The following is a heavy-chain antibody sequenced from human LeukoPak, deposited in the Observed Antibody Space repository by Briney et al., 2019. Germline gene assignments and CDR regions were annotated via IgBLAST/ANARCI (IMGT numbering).Heavy chain of an antibody. CDR2: ISGSGGST. D-gene: IGHD3-22*01. CDR1: GFTLSSYA. V-gene: IGHV3-23*01. CDR3: AKEDYYDSSGYSAMYPNWFDP. J-gene: IGHJ5*02. Sequence: GGSLRLSCAASGFTLSSYAMSWVRQAPGKGLEWVSAISGSGGSTYYADSVKGRFTISRDNSKNTLYLQMNSLRAEDTAVYYCAKEDYYDSSGYSAMYPNWFDPWGQGTLVTVSS.